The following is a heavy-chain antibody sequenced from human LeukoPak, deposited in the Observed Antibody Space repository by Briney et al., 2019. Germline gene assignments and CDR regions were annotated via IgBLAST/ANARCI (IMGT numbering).Heavy chain of an antibody. Sequence: SETLSLTCTVSGGSISSGDYYWSWIRQHPGKGLEWIGYIYYSGNTYYNPSLRSRVTMSLDTSKNQFSLNLSSVTAADTAVYYCARGSRIRLWLSNWFDPWGQGTLVTVSS. J-gene: IGHJ5*02. V-gene: IGHV4-31*03. D-gene: IGHD5-18*01. CDR3: ARGSRIRLWLSNWFDP. CDR2: IYYSGNT. CDR1: GGSISSGDYY.